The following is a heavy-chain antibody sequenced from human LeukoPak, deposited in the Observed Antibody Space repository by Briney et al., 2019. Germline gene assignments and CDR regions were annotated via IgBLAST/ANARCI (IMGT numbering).Heavy chain of an antibody. J-gene: IGHJ4*02. D-gene: IGHD1-20*01. V-gene: IGHV1-24*01. CDR1: GYTLTELS. CDR3: ATGGITGTFAFDY. CDR2: FDTEDGET. Sequence: GASVKVSCKVSGYTLTELSMHWVRQAPGKGLEWMGGFDTEDGETIYTQKFQGRVTMTEDTSTDTAYMELSSLRSEDTAVYYCATGGITGTFAFDYWGQGTLVTVSS.